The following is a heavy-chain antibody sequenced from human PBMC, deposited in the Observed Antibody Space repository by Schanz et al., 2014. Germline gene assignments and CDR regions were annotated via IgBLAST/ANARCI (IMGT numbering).Heavy chain of an antibody. CDR2: ISGGGGSA. Sequence: VKLVESGGGVVQPGGSLRLSCAASGFTFNNYDMNWVRLVPGKGLECVSGISGGGGSAYYADSVKGRFTISRDNSKNTLYLQMSSLRAEDTAVYYCAKVWGSDYFYPFDYWGQGTLVTVSS. D-gene: IGHD3-22*01. CDR3: AKVWGSDYFYPFDY. J-gene: IGHJ4*02. CDR1: GFTFNNYD. V-gene: IGHV3-23*04.